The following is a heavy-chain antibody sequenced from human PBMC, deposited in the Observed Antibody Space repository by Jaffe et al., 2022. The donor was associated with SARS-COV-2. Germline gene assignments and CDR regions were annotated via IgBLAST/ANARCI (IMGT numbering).Heavy chain of an antibody. Sequence: QVQLVESGGGVVQPGRSLRLSCAASGFTFSSYGMHWVRQAPGKGLEWVAVISYDGSNKYYADSVKGRFTISRDNSKNTLYLQMNSLRAEDTAVYYCAKDTEIHDILTGPLDYWGQGTLVTVSS. D-gene: IGHD3-9*01. CDR1: GFTFSSYG. J-gene: IGHJ4*02. CDR2: ISYDGSNK. V-gene: IGHV3-30*18. CDR3: AKDTEIHDILTGPLDY.